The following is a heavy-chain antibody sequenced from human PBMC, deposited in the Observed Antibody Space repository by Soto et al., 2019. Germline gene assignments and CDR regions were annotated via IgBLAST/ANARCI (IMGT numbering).Heavy chain of an antibody. CDR2: IYYSGST. V-gene: IGHV4-59*01. CDR1: GGSISSYC. J-gene: IGHJ5*02. CDR3: ARQSIAARSWFDP. Sequence: SETLSLTCTVSGGSISSYCWSWIRQPPGKGLEWIGYIYYSGSTNYNPSLKSRVTISVDTSKNQFSLKLSSVTAADTAVYYCARQSIAARSWFDPWGQGTLVTVSS. D-gene: IGHD6-6*01.